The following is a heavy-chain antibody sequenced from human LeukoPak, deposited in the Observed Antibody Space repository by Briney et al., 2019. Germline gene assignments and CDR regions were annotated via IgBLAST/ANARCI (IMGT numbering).Heavy chain of an antibody. D-gene: IGHD2-2*01. CDR3: ARAVPAALVSRWFDP. CDR1: GGSISSGSYY. CDR2: IYTSGST. J-gene: IGHJ5*02. V-gene: IGHV4-61*02. Sequence: SETLSLTCTDSGGSISSGSYYWSWIRQPAGKGLEWIGRIYTSGSTNYSPSLKSRVTISVDTSKNQFSLKLSSVTAADTAVYYCARAVPAALVSRWFDPWGQGTLVTVSS.